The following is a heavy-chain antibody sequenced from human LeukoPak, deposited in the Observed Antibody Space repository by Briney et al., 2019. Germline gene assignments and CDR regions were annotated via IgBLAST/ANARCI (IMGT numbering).Heavy chain of an antibody. CDR2: ISSSSSYI. CDR3: ARGYSTFRVVNNPIY. V-gene: IGHV3-21*01. CDR1: GFTFSSYS. D-gene: IGHD3-3*01. Sequence: GGSLRLSCAASGFTFSSYSMNWVRQAPGKGLEWVSSISSSSSYIYYADSVKGRLTISRDNAKNSLYLQMNSLRAEDTAVYYCARGYSTFRVVNNPIYWGQGTLVTVSS. J-gene: IGHJ4*02.